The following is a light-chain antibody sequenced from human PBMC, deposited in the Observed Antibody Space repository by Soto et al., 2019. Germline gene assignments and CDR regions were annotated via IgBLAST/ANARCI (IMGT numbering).Light chain of an antibody. CDR1: QSVSSSY. J-gene: IGKJ5*01. V-gene: IGKV3D-20*02. CDR2: DAS. CDR3: QQRSNGPPIT. Sequence: EIVLPQSPSALSLSPGERSTLSCMASQSVSSSYLAWYQQKPGQAPRLLIYDASNRATGIPARFSGSGSGTDFTLTISSLEPEDFAVYYCQQRSNGPPITFGQGTRLEI.